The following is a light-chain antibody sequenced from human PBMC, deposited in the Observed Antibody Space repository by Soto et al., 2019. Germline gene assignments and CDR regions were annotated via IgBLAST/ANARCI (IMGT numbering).Light chain of an antibody. J-gene: IGLJ3*02. CDR2: EVS. CDR1: SSDIGSYNL. V-gene: IGLV2-23*02. Sequence: QSALTQPASVSGSLGQSISISCTGTSSDIGSYNLVSWYQQYPGKAPKLMILEVSERPSGVSNRFSGSKSGDTASLTISGLQAEDEADYYCAAWDDSLSGWVFGGGTKVTVL. CDR3: AAWDDSLSGWV.